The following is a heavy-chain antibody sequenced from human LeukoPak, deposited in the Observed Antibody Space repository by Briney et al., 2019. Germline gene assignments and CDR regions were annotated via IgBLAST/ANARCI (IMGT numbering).Heavy chain of an antibody. CDR2: IKSDGSST. V-gene: IGHV3-74*01. D-gene: IGHD6-19*01. Sequence: GGSLRLSSAASGFTFRSYWMNWVRQVPGKGLVWVSRIKSDGSSTSYADSVKGRFTISRDNAKNTLYLQMNSLRDEDTALYYCTRRGAVAGTFDLWGRGTLVTVSS. CDR3: TRRGAVAGTFDL. CDR1: GFTFRSYW. J-gene: IGHJ2*01.